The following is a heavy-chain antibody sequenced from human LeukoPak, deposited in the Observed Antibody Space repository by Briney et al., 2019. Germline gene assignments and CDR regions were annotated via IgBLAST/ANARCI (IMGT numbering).Heavy chain of an antibody. J-gene: IGHJ4*02. CDR3: MTGYCTNGVCYNFDY. D-gene: IGHD2-8*01. CDR2: INSAGTST. V-gene: IGHV3-74*01. Sequence: PGGSLRLSCAASGFALSSYWMHWVRQAPGKGLMWVSRINSAGTSTTYADSVKGRFTISRDNAKNTLYLQMNSLRAEDTAVYYCMTGYCTNGVCYNFDYWGQGTLVTVSS. CDR1: GFALSSYW.